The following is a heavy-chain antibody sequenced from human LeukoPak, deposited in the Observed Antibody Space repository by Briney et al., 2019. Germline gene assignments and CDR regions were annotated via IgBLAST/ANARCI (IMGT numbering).Heavy chain of an antibody. V-gene: IGHV4-34*12. CDR3: AKSNGYGLVDI. CDR1: GGSFTDYY. CDR2: IFYSGST. D-gene: IGHD3-10*01. J-gene: IGHJ3*02. Sequence: SETLSLTCSVYGGSFTDYYWGWIRQPPGKGLEWIGNIFYSGSTYYSPSLRSRVTISLDTSRNQFSLKLNSVTAADTAVYYCAKSNGYGLVDIWGQGTMVTVSS.